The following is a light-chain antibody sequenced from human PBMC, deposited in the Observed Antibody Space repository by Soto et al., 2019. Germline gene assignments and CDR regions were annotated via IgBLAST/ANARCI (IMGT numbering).Light chain of an antibody. Sequence: QSVLTQPASVSGSPGQSITISCTGTSSDVGGYNYVSWYQQHPGKAPKLMIYDVSNRPSGVSNRFSGSKSGNTASLTISGLQAEDEADYYCSSYTSSSTVVFGGGNKVTVL. V-gene: IGLV2-14*01. CDR1: SSDVGGYNY. CDR2: DVS. CDR3: SSYTSSSTVV. J-gene: IGLJ2*01.